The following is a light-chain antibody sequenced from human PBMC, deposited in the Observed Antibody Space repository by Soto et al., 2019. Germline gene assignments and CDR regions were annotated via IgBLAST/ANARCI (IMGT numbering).Light chain of an antibody. CDR1: QNITNY. CDR2: TAS. Sequence: IQMTQSPSSLSASVGDTVTITCRTSQNITNYLNWYQQNPGKAPHLLIYTASSLQTGVPSRFSGSGSGTSFTLTISSLLPEDFATYSCQQSYSTPWTFGQGTKWIS. J-gene: IGKJ1*01. V-gene: IGKV1-39*01. CDR3: QQSYSTPWT.